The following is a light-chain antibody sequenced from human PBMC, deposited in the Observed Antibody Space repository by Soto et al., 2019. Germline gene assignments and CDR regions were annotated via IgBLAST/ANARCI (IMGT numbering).Light chain of an antibody. CDR2: AAS. V-gene: IGKV1-8*01. CDR1: QGISSY. Sequence: IQMTQSPPSLSASVGDRVTITCRASQGISSYLAWYQQKPGKAPKLLIYAASTLQSGVSSRFSGSGSGTDFTLTISCLQSEDFATYYCQQYYSYLWTFGQGTQVDIK. CDR3: QQYYSYLWT. J-gene: IGKJ1*01.